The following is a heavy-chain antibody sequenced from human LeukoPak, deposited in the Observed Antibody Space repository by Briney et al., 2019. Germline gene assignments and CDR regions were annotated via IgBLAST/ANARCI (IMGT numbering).Heavy chain of an antibody. Sequence: PGRPLRLSCAASGFTFSSFGMHWVRQAPGKGLEWVAVIWYDGSKKYYADSVKGRFTISRDNSKNTLYLQMSSLRGEDTSVYYCARVANITTFGMDVWGQGTTVTVSS. CDR1: GFTFSSFG. D-gene: IGHD3-9*01. J-gene: IGHJ6*02. CDR3: ARVANITTFGMDV. V-gene: IGHV3-33*01. CDR2: IWYDGSKK.